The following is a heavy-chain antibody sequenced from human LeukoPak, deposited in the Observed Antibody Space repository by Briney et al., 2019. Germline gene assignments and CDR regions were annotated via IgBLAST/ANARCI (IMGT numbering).Heavy chain of an antibody. V-gene: IGHV3-53*01. D-gene: IGHD5-24*01. CDR2: IYSGGST. J-gene: IGHJ4*02. CDR1: GFTVNSNY. CDR3: TRLPSGRKMATIDRGDY. Sequence: GGSLRLSCAASGFTVNSNYMSWVRQAPGKGLEWVSVIYSGGSTYYADSVKGRFTISRDNSKNTLYLQMNSLRAEDTAVYYCTRLPSGRKMATIDRGDYWGQGTLVTVAS.